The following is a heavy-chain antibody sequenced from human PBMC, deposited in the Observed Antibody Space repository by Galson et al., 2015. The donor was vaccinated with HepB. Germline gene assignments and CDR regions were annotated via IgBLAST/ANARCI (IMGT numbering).Heavy chain of an antibody. Sequence: SLRLSCAASGFTFNGYSMNWVRQAPGKGLEWLSYISSSSSTTIYYADAVKGRFTISRDNTNSSLYLQMNSLRAEDTAVYYCARERGSIFSQLFYFDYWGQGALVTVSS. CDR3: ARERGSIFSQLFYFDY. D-gene: IGHD3-9*01. V-gene: IGHV3-48*04. CDR2: ISSSSSTTI. J-gene: IGHJ4*02. CDR1: GFTFNGYS.